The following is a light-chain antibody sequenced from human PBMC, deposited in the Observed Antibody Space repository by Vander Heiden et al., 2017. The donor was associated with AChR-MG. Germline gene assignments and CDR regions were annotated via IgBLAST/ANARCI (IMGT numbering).Light chain of an antibody. CDR1: QNISNY. Sequence: DIVLTQSPATLSLSPGERATLSCRASQNISNYLAWYQQKPGQAPRLLIYEASNRATGIPAMFSGSGSGTDFTLTISSLEPEDFAVYYCQQRSSWYTFGQGTKLEIK. CDR2: EAS. CDR3: QQRSSWYT. J-gene: IGKJ2*01. V-gene: IGKV3-11*01.